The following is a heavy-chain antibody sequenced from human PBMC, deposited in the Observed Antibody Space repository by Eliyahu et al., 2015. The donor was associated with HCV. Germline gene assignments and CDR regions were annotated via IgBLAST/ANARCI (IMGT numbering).Heavy chain of an antibody. J-gene: IGHJ4*02. CDR3: ARVYPLNLYDY. CDR1: GFTVSSNY. D-gene: IGHD3-16*01. Sequence: EVQLVDPGGGLIQPGGSLRLSXAASGFTVSSNYMXWVRQAPGKGLXWVSVIYSGGSTYXADSVKGRFTISRDNSKNTLYLQMNSLRAEDTAVYYCARVYPLNLYDYWGQGTLVTVSS. CDR2: IYSGGST. V-gene: IGHV3-53*01.